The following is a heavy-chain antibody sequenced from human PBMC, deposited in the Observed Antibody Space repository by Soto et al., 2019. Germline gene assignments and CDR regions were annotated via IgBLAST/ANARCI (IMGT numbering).Heavy chain of an antibody. D-gene: IGHD6-13*01. V-gene: IGHV1-18*01. Sequence: QVQLVQSGAEVKKPGASVKVSCKASGYTFTSYGISWVRQAPGQGLEWMGWISAYNGNTNYAQKLQGRVTMTTDTSTSTASMELRSLSSGATAVDYCLRARGGQQLVRIYYCYGMDVWGQGTMVTVSS. J-gene: IGHJ6*02. CDR3: LRARGGQQLVRIYYCYGMDV. CDR1: GYTFTSYG. CDR2: ISAYNGNT.